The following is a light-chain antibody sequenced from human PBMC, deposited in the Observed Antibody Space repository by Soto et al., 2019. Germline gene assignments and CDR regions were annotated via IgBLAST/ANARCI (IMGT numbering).Light chain of an antibody. Sequence: EIVLTQSPGTLSLSPGERATLSCRASQSVSSSYLAWYQQKPGQAPRLLIYGASSRATGIPDRFSGIGPGTDFTLTISRLEPEDFAVYYCQQYGSSSITFGKGTRLVIK. CDR1: QSVSSSY. V-gene: IGKV3-20*01. J-gene: IGKJ5*01. CDR2: GAS. CDR3: QQYGSSSIT.